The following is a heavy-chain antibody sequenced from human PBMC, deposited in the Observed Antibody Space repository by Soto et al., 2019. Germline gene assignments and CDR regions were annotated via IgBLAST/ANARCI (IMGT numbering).Heavy chain of an antibody. CDR2: IYYSGST. J-gene: IGHJ4*02. D-gene: IGHD3-22*01. Sequence: SETLSLTCTVSGGSISSYYWSWIRQPPGKGLEWIGYIYYSGSTNYNPSLKSRFTISRDNAKNTLYLQMDSLRAEDTAVYYCVRPFYDLDSRPPFDHWGPGTLVTVSS. CDR1: GGSISSYY. V-gene: IGHV4-59*12. CDR3: VRPFYDLDSRPPFDH.